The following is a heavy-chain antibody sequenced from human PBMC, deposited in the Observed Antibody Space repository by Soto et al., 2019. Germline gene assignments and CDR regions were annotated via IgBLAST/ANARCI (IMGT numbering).Heavy chain of an antibody. D-gene: IGHD3-10*01. CDR3: VKNSGWFNT. Sequence: GGSLRLSCAASGFTFGTTDMSWVRQAPGEGLEWVSTIDGSGGITYYADSVKGRFTISRDNSRNTVYLQMNSLRGDDTALYYCVKNSGWFNTWGQGALVTXSX. J-gene: IGHJ5*02. V-gene: IGHV3-23*01. CDR1: GFTFGTTD. CDR2: IDGSGGIT.